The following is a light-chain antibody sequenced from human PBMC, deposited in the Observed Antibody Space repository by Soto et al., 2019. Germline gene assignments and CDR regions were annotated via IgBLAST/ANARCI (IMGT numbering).Light chain of an antibody. Sequence: QSALTQPASVSGSPGQSITISCTGISRDVGAYNFVSWYQQHPGRAPKLIIYDISDRPSGVSSRFSGSRSGSTASLTISGVQAEDEADYYCSSYTTINNLWGFGGRTKRTVL. CDR1: SRDVGAYNF. CDR3: SSYTTINNLWG. J-gene: IGLJ2*01. V-gene: IGLV2-14*03. CDR2: DIS.